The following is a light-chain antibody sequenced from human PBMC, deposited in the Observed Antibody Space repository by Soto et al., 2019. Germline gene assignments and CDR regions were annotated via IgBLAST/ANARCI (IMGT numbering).Light chain of an antibody. J-gene: IGKJ1*01. CDR3: QHYNSYSEA. V-gene: IGKV1-39*01. CDR1: QSISKY. CDR2: GAS. Sequence: DIQMTHSPSSLSASVGDRVTITCRASQSISKYLNWYQHKPGEAPKLLIYGASTLQRGVPSRFSGGGSGTDFTLTISSLQPEDFATYYCQHYNSYSEAFGQGTKVELK.